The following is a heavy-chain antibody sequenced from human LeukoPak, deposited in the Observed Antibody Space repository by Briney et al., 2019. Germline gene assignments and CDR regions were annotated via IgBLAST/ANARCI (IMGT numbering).Heavy chain of an antibody. J-gene: IGHJ4*02. V-gene: IGHV3-48*02. CDR1: GFTFSSYG. D-gene: IGHD6-25*01. CDR3: AGGLKGAAPC. Sequence: PGGSLRLSCVASGFTFSSYGMHWVRQTPGKGLEWVSYISTSGSVIHYADSVKGRFTISRDNAKNSLYLQMNSLRDEDTAVYYCAGGLKGAAPCWGQGTLVTVSS. CDR2: ISTSGSVI.